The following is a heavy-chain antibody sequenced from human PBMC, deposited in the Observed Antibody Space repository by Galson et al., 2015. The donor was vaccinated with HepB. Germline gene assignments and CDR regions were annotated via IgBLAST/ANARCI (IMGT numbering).Heavy chain of an antibody. D-gene: IGHD5-12*01. J-gene: IGHJ3*02. Sequence: SLRLSCAASGFKVSSYVMRWVRQAPGKGLEWVSVIYSGGRTYYADSVKGRVTITRDNSKNKLYLQMNSMRAEDTAVYYCARDRYSGYLIGGRVSALDIWGQGTMVTVSS. V-gene: IGHV3-53*01. CDR1: GFKVSSYV. CDR3: ARDRYSGYLIGGRVSALDI. CDR2: IYSGGRT.